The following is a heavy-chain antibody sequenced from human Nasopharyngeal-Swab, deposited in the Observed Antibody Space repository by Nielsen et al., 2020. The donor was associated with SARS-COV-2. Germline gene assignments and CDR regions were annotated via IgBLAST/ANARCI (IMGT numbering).Heavy chain of an antibody. D-gene: IGHD1-26*01. Sequence: VRQAPGKGLEWVSTISTSGGSTYYADSVKGRFTISRDNSRNTLYLQMNSLRAEDTAVYYCAKRSGTYRYYFDCWGQGTLVTVSS. CDR2: ISTSGGST. CDR3: AKRSGTYRYYFDC. V-gene: IGHV3-23*01. J-gene: IGHJ4*02.